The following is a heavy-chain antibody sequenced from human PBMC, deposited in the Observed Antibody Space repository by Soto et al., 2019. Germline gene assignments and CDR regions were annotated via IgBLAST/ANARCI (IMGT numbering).Heavy chain of an antibody. CDR2: INPSGGSA. J-gene: IGHJ5*02. CDR1: GYIFTSYY. Sequence: QVQLVQSGAEVKKPGASVTVSCKASGYIFTSYYIHWVRQAPGQGLVWMGVINPSGGSATYAQDLRPRVTRTRDTATSTVYMGLTRLRSEDTAVYYCARGPRIIKVDWFDTWGQGALVTVSS. V-gene: IGHV1-46*04. D-gene: IGHD3-10*01. CDR3: ARGPRIIKVDWFDT.